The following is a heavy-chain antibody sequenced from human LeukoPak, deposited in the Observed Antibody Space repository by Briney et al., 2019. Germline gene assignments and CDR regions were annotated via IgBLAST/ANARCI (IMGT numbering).Heavy chain of an antibody. Sequence: SETLSLTCVVSGASISSYYWSWIRQPPGKGLEWIGYIYYSGSTNYNPSLKSRVTISVDTSKNQFSLRLSSVTAADTAVYYWARVRGVVVPPYFDYWGQGTLVTVSS. CDR2: IYYSGST. V-gene: IGHV4-59*01. CDR3: ARVRGVVVPPYFDY. J-gene: IGHJ4*02. CDR1: GASISSYY. D-gene: IGHD3-22*01.